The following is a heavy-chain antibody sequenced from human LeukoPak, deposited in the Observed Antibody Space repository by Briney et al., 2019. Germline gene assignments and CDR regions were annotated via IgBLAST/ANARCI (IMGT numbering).Heavy chain of an antibody. CDR1: GGSISSSSYY. D-gene: IGHD3-22*01. V-gene: IGHV4-39*01. CDR2: IYYSGST. J-gene: IGHJ4*02. Sequence: SETLSLTCTVSGGSISSSSYYWGWIRQPPGTGLEWIGSIYYSGSTYYNPSLKSRVTISVDTSKNQFSLKLSSVTAADTAVYYCARHKYYDSSGYYSNFDYWGQGSLVTVSS. CDR3: ARHKYYDSSGYYSNFDY.